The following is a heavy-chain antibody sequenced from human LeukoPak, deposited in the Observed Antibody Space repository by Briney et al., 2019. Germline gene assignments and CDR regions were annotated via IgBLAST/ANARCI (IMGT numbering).Heavy chain of an antibody. V-gene: IGHV1-46*01. J-gene: IGHJ6*03. CDR1: GYTFTGYY. CDR2: IHPGGGST. D-gene: IGHD1-1*01. Sequence: ASVKVSCKASGYTFTGYYMHWVRQAPGQGLEWMGIIHPGGGSTNYPQKFQGRVTMTRDTSTSTIYMELSSLRSEDTAVYYCARRNMERRHYHYYYMDVWGKGTTVTVSS. CDR3: ARRNMERRHYHYYYMDV.